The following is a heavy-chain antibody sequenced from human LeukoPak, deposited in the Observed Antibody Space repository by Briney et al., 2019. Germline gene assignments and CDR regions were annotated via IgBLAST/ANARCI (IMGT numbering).Heavy chain of an antibody. CDR3: ARVKRGDIVAVPAGFSWFDP. D-gene: IGHD2-2*01. CDR1: GGSISGYY. J-gene: IGHJ5*02. V-gene: IGHV4-59*01. CDR2: IYYSGST. Sequence: SETLSLTCTVSGGSISGYYWSWIRQPPGKGLEWIGYIYYSGSTNYNPSLKSRVTISVDTSKNQFSLKLSSVTAADTAVYYCARVKRGDIVAVPAGFSWFDPWGQGTLVTVSS.